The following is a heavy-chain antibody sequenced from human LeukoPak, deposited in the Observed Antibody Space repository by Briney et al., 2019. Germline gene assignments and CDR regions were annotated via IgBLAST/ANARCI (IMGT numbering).Heavy chain of an antibody. V-gene: IGHV5-51*01. J-gene: IGHJ3*02. D-gene: IGHD3-3*01. CDR3: ARPRRYDFWSGYYTPHDAFDI. CDR1: GYSFTSYW. Sequence: GESLKISCKGSGYSFTSYWIGWVRQMPGKGLEWMGIIYPGDSDTRYSPSFQGQVTISADKSISTAYLQWSSLKASDTAMYYCARPRRYDFWSGYYTPHDAFDIWGQGTMVTVSS. CDR2: IYPGDSDT.